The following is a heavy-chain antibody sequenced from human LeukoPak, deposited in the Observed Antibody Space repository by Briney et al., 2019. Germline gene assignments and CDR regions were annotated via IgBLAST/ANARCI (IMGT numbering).Heavy chain of an antibody. J-gene: IGHJ4*02. V-gene: IGHV3-48*04. D-gene: IGHD6-13*01. CDR2: ISSSSSTI. CDR3: AKGADSSSWNFDY. Sequence: PGGSLRLSCAASGFTFSSYSMNWVRQAPGKELEWVSYISSSSSTIYYADSVKGRFTISRDNAKNSLYLQMNSLRAEDTAVYYCAKGADSSSWNFDYWGQGTLVTVSS. CDR1: GFTFSSYS.